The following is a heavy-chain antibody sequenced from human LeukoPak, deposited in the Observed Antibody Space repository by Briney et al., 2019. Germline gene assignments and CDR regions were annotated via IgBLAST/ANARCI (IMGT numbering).Heavy chain of an antibody. Sequence: PGGSLRLSCAASGFTFSSYSMNWVRQAPGKGLEWVSSVSSSSSYIYYADSVKGRFTISRDNAKNSLYLQMNSLRAEDTAVYYCARDLRGVRGVIKARYYYYYYMDVWGKGTTVTVSS. V-gene: IGHV3-21*01. CDR2: VSSSSSYI. J-gene: IGHJ6*03. D-gene: IGHD3-10*01. CDR1: GFTFSSYS. CDR3: ARDLRGVRGVIKARYYYYYYMDV.